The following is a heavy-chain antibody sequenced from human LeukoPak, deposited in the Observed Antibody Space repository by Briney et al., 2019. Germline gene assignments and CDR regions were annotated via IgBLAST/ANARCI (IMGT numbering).Heavy chain of an antibody. D-gene: IGHD3-10*01. CDR1: GFTFDDYV. CDR3: AKEDYGYNEYYFDY. V-gene: IGHV3-9*01. CDR2: ISWNSGTK. Sequence: GGSLRLSCVASGFTFDDYVMHWVRQAPGKGLEWVSSISWNSGTKQYADSVRGRFTISRDNAKNSLYLEMNSLRAEDTALYFCAKEDYGYNEYYFDYWGQGTLVTVSS. J-gene: IGHJ4*02.